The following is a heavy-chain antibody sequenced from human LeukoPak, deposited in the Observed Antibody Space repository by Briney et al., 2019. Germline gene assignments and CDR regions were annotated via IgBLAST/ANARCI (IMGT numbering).Heavy chain of an antibody. CDR1: GGSISSSSYC. J-gene: IGHJ4*02. Sequence: PSETLSLTCTVSGGSISSSSYCWGWIRQPPGKGLEWIGGIYYSGSTYYNPSLKSRVTISVDTSKNQCSLKMSSVTAADTAVYYCARSLEGPILRYFDWLGQLGSAFDYWGQGTLVTVSS. CDR2: IYYSGST. CDR3: ARSLEGPILRYFDWLGQLGSAFDY. D-gene: IGHD3-9*01. V-gene: IGHV4-39*01.